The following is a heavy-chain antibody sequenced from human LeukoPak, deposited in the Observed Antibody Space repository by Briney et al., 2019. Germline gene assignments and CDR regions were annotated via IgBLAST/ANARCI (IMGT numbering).Heavy chain of an antibody. V-gene: IGHV5-51*01. CDR3: AGGDGMTGIKWAFDI. J-gene: IGHJ3*02. CDR2: IYPADSDT. Sequence: GESLKISCKGSGYSFTSYWIGWVRQMPGKGLEWMGIIYPADSDTRYSPSFQGQVTISADKSISTAYLQWSSLKASDTAMYYCAGGDGMTGIKWAFDIWGQGTMVTVSS. D-gene: IGHD1-20*01. CDR1: GYSFTSYW.